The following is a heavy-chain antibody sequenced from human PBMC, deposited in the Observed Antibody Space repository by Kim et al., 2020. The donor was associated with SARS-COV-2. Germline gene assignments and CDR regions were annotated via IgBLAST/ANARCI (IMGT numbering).Heavy chain of an antibody. CDR2: ISYDGSNK. CDR1: GFTFSSYA. D-gene: IGHD5-18*01. J-gene: IGHJ6*02. Sequence: GGSLRLSCAASGFTFSSYAMHWVRQAPGKGLEWVAVISYDGSNKYYADSVKGRFTISRDNSKNTLYLQMNSLRAEDTAVYYCARVHGYSYGLYYYGMDVWGQGTTVTVSS. V-gene: IGHV3-30-3*01. CDR3: ARVHGYSYGLYYYGMDV.